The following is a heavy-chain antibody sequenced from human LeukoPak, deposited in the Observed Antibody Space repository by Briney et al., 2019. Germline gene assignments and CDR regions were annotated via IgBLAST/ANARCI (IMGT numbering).Heavy chain of an antibody. CDR2: IIPILGIA. Sequence: SVKVSCKASGGTFSSYTISWVRQAPGQGLEWMGRIIPILGIANYAQKFQGRVTITADKSTSTAYMELSSLRSEDMAVYYCARDLRGYSGSYYWFDPWGQGTLVTVSS. J-gene: IGHJ5*02. CDR3: ARDLRGYSGSYYWFDP. D-gene: IGHD1-26*01. CDR1: GGTFSSYT. V-gene: IGHV1-69*04.